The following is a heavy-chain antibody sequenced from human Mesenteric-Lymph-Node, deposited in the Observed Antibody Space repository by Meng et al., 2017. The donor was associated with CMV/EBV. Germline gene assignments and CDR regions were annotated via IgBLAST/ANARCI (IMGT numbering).Heavy chain of an antibody. Sequence: ASVKVSCKTSGYTFTDYAIHWVRQAPGQGLEWMGWISPSRDYTYSAQKFQGRVTMTRDTSISTIYMELGRLRSDDTAVYYCARDPGGYYDFWSGYLSPFYFDYWGQGTTVTVSS. V-gene: IGHV1-2*02. CDR2: ISPSRDYT. CDR1: GYTFTDYA. D-gene: IGHD3-3*01. CDR3: ARDPGGYYDFWSGYLSPFYFDY. J-gene: IGHJ4*02.